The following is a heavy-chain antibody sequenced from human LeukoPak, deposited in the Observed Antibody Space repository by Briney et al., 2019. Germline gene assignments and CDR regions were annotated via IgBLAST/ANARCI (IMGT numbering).Heavy chain of an antibody. CDR1: GGSISSYY. J-gene: IGHJ5*02. Sequence: PSETLSLTCTVSGGSISSYYWSWIRQPPGKGLEWIGYIHHSGSTNYNPSLKSRVTISIDTSKNQFSLKLSSVTAADTAVYYCARDYGTDINWFDPWGQGTLVTVSS. CDR2: IHHSGST. V-gene: IGHV4-59*01. D-gene: IGHD1-7*01. CDR3: ARDYGTDINWFDP.